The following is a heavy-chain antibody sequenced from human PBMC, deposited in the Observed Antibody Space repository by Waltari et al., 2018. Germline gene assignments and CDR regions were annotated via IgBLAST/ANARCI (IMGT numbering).Heavy chain of an antibody. V-gene: IGHV4-59*01. CDR2: IYYSGST. Sequence: QVQLQESGPGLVKPSETLSLTCTVSGGSISSYYWIRIRPPPGKGLEWIGYIYYSGSTNYNPSLKSRVTISVDTSKNQFSLKLSSVTAADTAVYYCARGINYYGSGSYLDYWGQGTLVTVSS. D-gene: IGHD3-10*01. J-gene: IGHJ4*02. CDR1: GGSISSYY. CDR3: ARGINYYGSGSYLDY.